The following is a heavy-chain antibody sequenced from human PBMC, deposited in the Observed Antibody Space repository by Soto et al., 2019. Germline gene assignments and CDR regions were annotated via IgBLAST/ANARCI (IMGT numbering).Heavy chain of an antibody. J-gene: IGHJ4*02. V-gene: IGHV4-30-2*01. D-gene: IGHD3-22*01. CDR1: GGSISSGGYY. Sequence: SETLSLTCTVSGGSISSGGYYWSWIRQPPGKGLEWIGYFYHSGSTYYNPSLKSRVTISVDRSKNHFSLKLSSVTAADTAVYYCARGAPVVNDYWGQGTLVTVSS. CDR3: ARGAPVVNDY. CDR2: FYHSGST.